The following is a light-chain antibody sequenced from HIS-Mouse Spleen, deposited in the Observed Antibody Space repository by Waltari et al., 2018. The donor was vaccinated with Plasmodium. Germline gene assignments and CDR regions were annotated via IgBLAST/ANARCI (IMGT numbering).Light chain of an antibody. J-gene: IGKJ5*01. V-gene: IGKV1-13*02. CDR1: QGICSA. CDR2: DAS. Sequence: AIQLTQSPSSLSASVGARVTITCRASQGICSAVAWYQPKPGKAPKLLIYDASSLESGVPSRFSGSGSGTDCTLTISSLQPEDFATYYCQQFNSYSITFGQGTRLEIK. CDR3: QQFNSYSIT.